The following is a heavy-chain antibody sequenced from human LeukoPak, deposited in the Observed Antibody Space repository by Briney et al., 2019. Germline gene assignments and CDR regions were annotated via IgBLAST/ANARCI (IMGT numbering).Heavy chain of an antibody. V-gene: IGHV3-20*04. CDR3: ARKWLSNAFDI. Sequence: RGSLRLSCAASGFTFDDFGMSWVRQVPGKGLEWVSGINWNGGRTGYAVSVKGRFTISRDNPKKSLYLQMNSLRAEDTALYYCARKWLSNAFDIWGQGTMVTVSS. CDR2: INWNGGRT. J-gene: IGHJ3*02. D-gene: IGHD5-12*01. CDR1: GFTFDDFG.